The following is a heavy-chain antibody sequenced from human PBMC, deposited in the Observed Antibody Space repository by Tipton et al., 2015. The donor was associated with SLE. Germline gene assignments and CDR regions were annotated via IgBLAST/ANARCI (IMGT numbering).Heavy chain of an antibody. V-gene: IGHV3-74*01. CDR2: INSDGSIT. CDR3: VNVAYVGSRLDY. J-gene: IGHJ4*02. CDR1: GFTFSSSW. D-gene: IGHD1-26*01. Sequence: GSLRLSCAASGFTFSSSWMHWVRQAPGQGLVWVSRINSDGSITSYADSVRGRFTISRDNAKNTLYLKMNSLRPEDTAVYYCVNVAYVGSRLDYWGQGTLVTVSS.